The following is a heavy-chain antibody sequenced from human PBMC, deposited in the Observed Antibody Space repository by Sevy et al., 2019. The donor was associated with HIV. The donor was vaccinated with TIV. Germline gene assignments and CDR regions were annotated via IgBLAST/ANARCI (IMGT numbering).Heavy chain of an antibody. CDR3: AKEHAPRMKVAARPPYYYYMDV. Sequence: GGSLRLSCAASGFTFSSYGMHWVRQAPGKGLEWVAFIRYDGSNKYYADSVKGRFTISRDNSKNTLYLQMNSLRAEDTAVYYCAKEHAPRMKVAARPPYYYYMDVWGKGTTVTVSS. D-gene: IGHD6-6*01. CDR2: IRYDGSNK. V-gene: IGHV3-30*02. J-gene: IGHJ6*03. CDR1: GFTFSSYG.